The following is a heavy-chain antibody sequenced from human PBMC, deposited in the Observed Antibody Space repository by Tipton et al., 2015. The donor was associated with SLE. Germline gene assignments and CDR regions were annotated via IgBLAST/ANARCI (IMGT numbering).Heavy chain of an antibody. CDR3: AKADLYNDNLYYFDF. Sequence: SLRLSCAASGFTFSIYWMHWVRQAPGKGLEWVSGISWNSGSIGYADSVKGRFTISRDNSKNTLYLQMTGLRPEDTAVYYCAKADLYNDNLYYFDFWGQGTLVTVSS. V-gene: IGHV3-9*01. D-gene: IGHD3-22*01. CDR1: GFTFSIYW. J-gene: IGHJ4*02. CDR2: ISWNSGSI.